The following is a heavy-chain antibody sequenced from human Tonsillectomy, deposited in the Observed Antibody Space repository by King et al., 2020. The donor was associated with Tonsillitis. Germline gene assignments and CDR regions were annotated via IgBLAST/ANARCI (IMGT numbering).Heavy chain of an antibody. V-gene: IGHV4-59*08. D-gene: IGHD3-16*02. CDR1: GGSISGYY. J-gene: IGHJ4*02. CDR3: ARHRITFGGVLAVFEY. Sequence: QLQESGPGLVKPSETLSLTCTVSGGSISGYYWSWIRQSPGKGLEWIGYIYYSGSTNYNPSLKSRVNISVDTSKNQFSLNLSPVTAADTAVYYCARHRITFGGVLAVFEYWGQGTLVTVSS. CDR2: IYYSGST.